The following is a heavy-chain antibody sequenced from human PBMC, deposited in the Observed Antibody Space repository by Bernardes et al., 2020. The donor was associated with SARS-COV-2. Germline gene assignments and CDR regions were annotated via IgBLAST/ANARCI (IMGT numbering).Heavy chain of an antibody. CDR2: ISTAVSTK. Sequence: GGSLRLSCASSGFTLSSFVMNWVRQAPGKGLEWVSYISTAVSTKYYADSVNRRFTITRDNAKNSLYLQMNSLRAEDTAVYYCAREYTYGFDTWGQGTLVTVSS. D-gene: IGHD5-18*01. CDR1: GFTLSSFV. CDR3: AREYTYGFDT. V-gene: IGHV3-48*03. J-gene: IGHJ5*02.